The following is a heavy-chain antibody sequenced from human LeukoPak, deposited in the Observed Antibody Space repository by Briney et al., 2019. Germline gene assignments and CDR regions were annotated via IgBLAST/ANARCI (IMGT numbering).Heavy chain of an antibody. CDR2: IYYSGST. V-gene: IGHV4-59*01. D-gene: IGHD6-19*01. J-gene: IGHJ4*02. CDR1: GGSISSYY. CDR3: ARATYSSGWGTSDY. Sequence: SETLSLTCTVSGGSISSYYWSWIRQPPGKGLEWIGYIYYSGSTNYNPSPKSRVTISVDTSKNQFSLKLSSVTAADTAVYYCARATYSSGWGTSDYWGQGTLVTVSS.